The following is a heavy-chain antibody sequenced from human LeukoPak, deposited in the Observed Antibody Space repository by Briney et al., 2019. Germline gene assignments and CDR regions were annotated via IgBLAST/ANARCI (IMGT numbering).Heavy chain of an antibody. Sequence: ASVKVSCKASGYTFTNYGISWVRQAPGQSLEWMGWISTYNGNTNYAENLQGRVTMTTDTSTSTAYMELRSPRSDDSAVYYCARDHCTSSACYYDNWFDPWGPGTLVTVSS. CDR3: ARDHCTSSACYYDNWFDP. D-gene: IGHD2-2*01. CDR2: ISTYNGNT. V-gene: IGHV1-18*01. J-gene: IGHJ5*02. CDR1: GYTFTNYG.